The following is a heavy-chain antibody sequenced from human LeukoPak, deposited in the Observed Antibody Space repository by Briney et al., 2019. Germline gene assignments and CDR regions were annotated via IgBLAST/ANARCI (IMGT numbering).Heavy chain of an antibody. V-gene: IGHV3-7*01. Sequence: GGSLRLSCAASGFTFSSYWMSWVRQAPGKGLEWGANIKQDGSEKYYVDSVKGRFTISRDNAKNSLYLQMNSLRAEDTAVYYCARTAYSYGYYYGMDVWGQGTTVTVSS. CDR3: ARTAYSYGYYYGMDV. D-gene: IGHD5-18*01. J-gene: IGHJ6*02. CDR1: GFTFSSYW. CDR2: IKQDGSEK.